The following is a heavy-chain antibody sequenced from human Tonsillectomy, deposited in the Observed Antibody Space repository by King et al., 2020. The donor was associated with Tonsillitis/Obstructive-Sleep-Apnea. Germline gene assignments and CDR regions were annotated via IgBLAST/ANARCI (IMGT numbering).Heavy chain of an antibody. CDR2: IIPIFGTA. J-gene: IGHJ6*03. CDR3: ARSLGVVIGDDYYYYYMDV. D-gene: IGHD3-3*01. CDR1: GGTFSSYA. V-gene: IGHV1-69*01. Sequence: LVQSGAEVKKPGSSVKVSCKASGGTFSSYAISWVRQAPGQGLEWMGGIIPIFGTANYAQKFQGRVTITADESTSTAYMELSSLRSEDTAVYYCARSLGVVIGDDYYYYYMDVWGKGTTVTVSS.